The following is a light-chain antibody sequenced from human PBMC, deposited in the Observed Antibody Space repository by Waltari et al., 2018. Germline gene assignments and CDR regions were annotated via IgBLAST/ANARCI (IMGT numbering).Light chain of an antibody. CDR1: PIVSSN. CDR3: QQYNNWPPWT. CDR2: GAS. V-gene: IGKV3-15*01. J-gene: IGKJ1*01. Sequence: EIVMTQSPATLSVSQGERATLSCRASPIVSSNLASYQQKPGQAPRLLIYGASTRATGIPARFSGSGSGTEFTLTISSMQSEDFAVYYCQQYNNWPPWTFGQGTKVEIK.